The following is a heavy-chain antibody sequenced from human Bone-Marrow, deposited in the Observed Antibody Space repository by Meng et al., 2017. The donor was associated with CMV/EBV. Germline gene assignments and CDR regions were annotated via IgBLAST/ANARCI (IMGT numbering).Heavy chain of an antibody. CDR1: GGSTNNYY. CDR3: ARVSPTYYTSSWYSVDS. Sequence: SETLSLTCTVSGGSTNNYYWNWIRQPPGKGLEWIGSIYYSGTTYYNPSLKSRVTISADTSKNQFSLHLYSVAAADTAVYYCARVSPTYYTSSWYSVDSWCQGTLVTVPQ. CDR2: IYYSGTT. D-gene: IGHD6-13*01. J-gene: IGHJ4*02. V-gene: IGHV4-59*04.